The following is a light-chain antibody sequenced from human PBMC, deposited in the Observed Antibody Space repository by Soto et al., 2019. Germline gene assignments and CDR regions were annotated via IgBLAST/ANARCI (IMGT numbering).Light chain of an antibody. CDR3: QQYYTTPPST. CDR1: QSILYSSNNRNY. CDR2: WAS. V-gene: IGKV4-1*01. J-gene: IGKJ2*02. Sequence: DIVMTQSPDSLAVSLGERATINCKSSQSILYSSNNRNYLAWYQQKPGQPPKLLIYWASTRESGVPDRFSGSGSGTDFTLTISSLQAEDVAVYFCQQYYTTPPSTFGQGIKLEI.